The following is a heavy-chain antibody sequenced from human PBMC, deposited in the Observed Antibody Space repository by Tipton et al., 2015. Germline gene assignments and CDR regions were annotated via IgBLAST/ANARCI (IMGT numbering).Heavy chain of an antibody. CDR2: IQYSGST. J-gene: IGHJ4*02. CDR3: ARPRGRHGGLFYS. CDR1: GGSVSSGSAYH. D-gene: IGHD4-23*01. Sequence: GLVKPSETLSLTCTVSGGSVSSGSAYHWSWIRQPPGKELEWIGYIQYSGSTNYNPSLKSRVTISVDTSKTQFSLKMSSVTASDSAVSYCARPRGRHGGLFYSWGQGILVSVSS. V-gene: IGHV4-61*01.